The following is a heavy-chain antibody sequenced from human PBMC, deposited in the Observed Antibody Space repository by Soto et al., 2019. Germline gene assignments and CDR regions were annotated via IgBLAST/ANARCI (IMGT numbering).Heavy chain of an antibody. CDR1: GDTFNNLS. CDR3: AGGTAVRFFYFDY. J-gene: IGHJ4*02. Sequence: QVQLVQSGAEVRKPGSSMKVSCKASGDTFNNLSFTWVRQAPGQGLEWMGGFIPIFGTSNYAQKFQGRVTFTADRSTSTGYMELNSLRSDDTAGYYCAGGTAVRFFYFDYWGQGTLVSVSS. D-gene: IGHD2-21*02. CDR2: FIPIFGTS. V-gene: IGHV1-69*06.